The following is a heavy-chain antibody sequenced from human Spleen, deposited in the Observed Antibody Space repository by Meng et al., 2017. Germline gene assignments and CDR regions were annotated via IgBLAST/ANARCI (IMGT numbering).Heavy chain of an antibody. V-gene: IGHV4-30-4*01. CDR2: KHNSVTT. CDR3: ARYLYGGSRDTNLFVA. D-gene: IGHD2-15*01. Sequence: QVNLQESGPGLVKHSQTLSPSCRVFGDSISNTESYWGSFRQPPGKGLEWIGYKHNSVTTYYNPSLQSRVSMSVDTSKNQFSLTLSSVTAADTAVYWCARYLYGGSRDTNLFVAWGQGTLVTVSS. J-gene: IGHJ5*01. CDR1: GDSISNTESY.